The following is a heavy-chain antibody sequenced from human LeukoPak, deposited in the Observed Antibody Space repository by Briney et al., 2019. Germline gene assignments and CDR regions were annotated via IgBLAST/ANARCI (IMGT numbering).Heavy chain of an antibody. J-gene: IGHJ4*02. CDR2: IYNSGTT. Sequence: PSGTLSLTCTVTSASISGTYYFWGWIRQSPGKGLEWIGSIYNSGTTYYNPSLKSRVTISVDTSKNQFSLKLTSVTAADTAVYYCARAQYSSSWYWGQGTLVTVSS. D-gene: IGHD6-13*01. CDR1: SASISGTYYF. V-gene: IGHV4-39*01. CDR3: ARAQYSSSWY.